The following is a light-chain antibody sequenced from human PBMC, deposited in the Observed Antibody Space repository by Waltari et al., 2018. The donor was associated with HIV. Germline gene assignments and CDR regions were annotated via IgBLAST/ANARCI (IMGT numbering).Light chain of an antibody. CDR3: AVWDDSLSVV. J-gene: IGLJ2*01. V-gene: IGLV1-47*01. Sequence: QSLLTQPPSASGTPGQRVTISCSGSSSNIGSNYVYWYHQLPGTAPKLLIYRNNQRPSGVPDRFSGSKSGTSASLAISGLRSEDEADYYCAVWDDSLSVVFGGGTKLNVL. CDR2: RNN. CDR1: SSNIGSNY.